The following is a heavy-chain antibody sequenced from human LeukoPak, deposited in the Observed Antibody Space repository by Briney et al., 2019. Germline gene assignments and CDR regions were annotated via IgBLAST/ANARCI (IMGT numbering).Heavy chain of an antibody. D-gene: IGHD1-1*01. J-gene: IGHJ5*02. CDR2: IKQDGSEK. CDR3: ARDLVNEYQNRFDP. CDR1: GFTFSSYW. Sequence: PGGSPRLSCAASGFTFSSYWTSWVRQAPGKGREWVAKIKQDGSEKYYVDSVKGRFTISRDNAKNSLYLQMNSLRAEDRAVYYCARDLVNEYQNRFDPWGQGTLVTVSS. V-gene: IGHV3-7*01.